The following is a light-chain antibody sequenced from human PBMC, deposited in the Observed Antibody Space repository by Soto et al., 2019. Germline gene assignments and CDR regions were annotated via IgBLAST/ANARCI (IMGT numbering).Light chain of an antibody. CDR1: QSISSN. CDR2: GVS. J-gene: IGKJ1*01. V-gene: IGKV3-15*01. CDR3: QQYKSWPT. Sequence: IVMSQSPATLSVSTGERATLSCRASQSISSNLAWYQQKPGQAPRLLIYGVSSRATGVPARFSGSGSGTEFTLTINSLLSEDFGVYYCQQYKSWPTFGQGTNVDIK.